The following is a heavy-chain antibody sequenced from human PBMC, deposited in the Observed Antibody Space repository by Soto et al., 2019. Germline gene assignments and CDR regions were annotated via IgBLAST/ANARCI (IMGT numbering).Heavy chain of an antibody. V-gene: IGHV3-30-3*01. Sequence: PCGSLRLSCAASGFTFSSYAMHWVRQAPGKGLEWVAVISYDGSNKYYADSVKGRFTISRDNSKNTLYLQMNSLRAEDTAVYYCASLSGYRLFHALDTWGQGT. CDR2: ISYDGSNK. J-gene: IGHJ3*02. D-gene: IGHD3-22*01. CDR1: GFTFSSYA. CDR3: ASLSGYRLFHALDT.